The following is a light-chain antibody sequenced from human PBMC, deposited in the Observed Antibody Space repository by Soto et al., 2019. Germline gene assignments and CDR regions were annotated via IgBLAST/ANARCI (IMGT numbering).Light chain of an antibody. CDR1: QSVSSY. CDR2: DAS. V-gene: IGKV3-11*01. J-gene: IGKJ5*01. CDR3: QQRSNWPIT. Sequence: PGERATLSCRASQSVSSYLAWYQQKPGQAPRLLIYDASNRATGIPARFSGSGSGADFTLTISSLEPEDFAVYYCQQRSNWPITFGQGTRLEIK.